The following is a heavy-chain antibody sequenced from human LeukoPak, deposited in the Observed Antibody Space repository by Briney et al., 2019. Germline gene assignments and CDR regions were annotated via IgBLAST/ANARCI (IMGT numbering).Heavy chain of an antibody. Sequence: PSETLSLTCTVSGGSISSSSYYWGWIRRPPGKGLEGFGRIYYSGSTYYKPSLKRRVTISGDTSKNQFSLTLSSVTAADTAVYYCARHASGYYHVGYYFDYWGQGTLVTVSS. CDR3: ARHASGYYHVGYYFDY. D-gene: IGHD3-22*01. CDR2: IYYSGST. V-gene: IGHV4-39*01. CDR1: GGSISSSSYY. J-gene: IGHJ4*02.